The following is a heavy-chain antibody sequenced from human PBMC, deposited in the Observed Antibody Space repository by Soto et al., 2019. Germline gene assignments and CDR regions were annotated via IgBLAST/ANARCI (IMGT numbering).Heavy chain of an antibody. CDR3: VKDSSNYAGY. Sequence: HPGGSLRLSCAASGFIFSNDGMHWVRQAPGKGLEWVAVISYDGNNKYYTDSVKGRFTISRDNSKNTLSLQMNSLRAEDTAVYYCVKDSSNYAGYWGQGTLVTVSS. J-gene: IGHJ4*02. CDR1: GFIFSNDG. V-gene: IGHV3-30*18. D-gene: IGHD6-6*01. CDR2: ISYDGNNK.